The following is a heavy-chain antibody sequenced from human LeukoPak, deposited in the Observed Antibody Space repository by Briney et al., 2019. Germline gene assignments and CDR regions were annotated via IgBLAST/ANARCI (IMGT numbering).Heavy chain of an antibody. Sequence: GGSLTLFCAASGFIYSSSEMKGGRRSPGKGLEWLSYIGSSGDIDSADSVKGRFSISRDNAKNSLYLQMNSMRAEDTALYYCARRVYCSGGSCYRDAFDIWGQGTKVTVSS. V-gene: IGHV3-48*03. CDR2: IGSSGDI. CDR1: GFIYSSSE. D-gene: IGHD2-15*01. J-gene: IGHJ3*02. CDR3: ARRVYCSGGSCYRDAFDI.